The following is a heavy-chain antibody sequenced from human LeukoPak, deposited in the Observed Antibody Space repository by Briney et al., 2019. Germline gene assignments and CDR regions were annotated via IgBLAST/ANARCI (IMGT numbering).Heavy chain of an antibody. CDR3: ARDLSAAFDF. D-gene: IGHD6-19*01. CDR1: GFPFSSYG. CDR2: LVYDARS. J-gene: IGHJ4*02. Sequence: GTSLRLSWAASGFPFSSYGMHWVRQAPGKGLEWVARLVYDARSDYANSVKGRFSISRDDSKNTLFLDMSNLRVEDTALYYCARDLSAAFDFWGQGVLVTVSS. V-gene: IGHV3-33*01.